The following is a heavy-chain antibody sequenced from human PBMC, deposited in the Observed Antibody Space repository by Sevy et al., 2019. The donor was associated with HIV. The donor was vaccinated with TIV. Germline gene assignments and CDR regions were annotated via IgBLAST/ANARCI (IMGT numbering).Heavy chain of an antibody. CDR2: IYYSGST. V-gene: IGHV4-59*01. CDR3: ARSITIFGVVRRSWFDP. CDR1: GGSISSYY. Sequence: SETLSLTCTVSGGSISSYYWSWIRQPPGKGLEWIGYIYYSGSTNYNPSLKSRVTISVDTSKNQFSLNLSSVTAADTAVYYCARSITIFGVVRRSWFDPWGQGTLVTVSS. J-gene: IGHJ5*02. D-gene: IGHD3-3*01.